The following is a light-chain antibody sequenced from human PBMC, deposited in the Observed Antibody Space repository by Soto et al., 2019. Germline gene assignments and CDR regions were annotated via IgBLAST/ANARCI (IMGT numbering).Light chain of an antibody. CDR2: RTS. CDR3: QQYNNWPRAT. J-gene: IGKJ4*01. Sequence: EIVMTQSPATLCVSPGERATLSCRASQSISGNLAWYQQKPGQAPRLLMFRTSSRATGFPARFSGSGSGTEFNLTISSLQSEDFGVYYCQQYNNWPRATFGGGTKVDIK. CDR1: QSISGN. V-gene: IGKV3-15*01.